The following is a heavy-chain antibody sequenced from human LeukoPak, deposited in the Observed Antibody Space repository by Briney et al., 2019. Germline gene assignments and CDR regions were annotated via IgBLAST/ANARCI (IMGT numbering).Heavy chain of an antibody. CDR2: ISYDGSNK. Sequence: PGGSLRLSCAASGFTFSSYAMHWVRQAPGKGLEWVAVISYDGSNKYYADSVKGRFTISRDNSKNTLYLQMNSLRAEDTAVYYCAKSDIGYYYDSSGYLDYWGQGTLVTVSS. V-gene: IGHV3-30-3*02. D-gene: IGHD3-22*01. J-gene: IGHJ4*02. CDR1: GFTFSSYA. CDR3: AKSDIGYYYDSSGYLDY.